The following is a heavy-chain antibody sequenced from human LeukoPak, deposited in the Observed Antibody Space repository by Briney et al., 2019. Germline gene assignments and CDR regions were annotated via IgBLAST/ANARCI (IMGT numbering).Heavy chain of an antibody. Sequence: PGGSLRLSCAASGLTFSSYGMHWVRQAPGKGLEWVAVIWYDGSNKYYADSVKGRFTISRDNSKNTLYLQMNSLRAEDTAVYYCARSYYYDSSRTVDYWGQGTLVTVSS. D-gene: IGHD3-22*01. CDR1: GLTFSSYG. CDR2: IWYDGSNK. CDR3: ARSYYYDSSRTVDY. J-gene: IGHJ4*02. V-gene: IGHV3-33*01.